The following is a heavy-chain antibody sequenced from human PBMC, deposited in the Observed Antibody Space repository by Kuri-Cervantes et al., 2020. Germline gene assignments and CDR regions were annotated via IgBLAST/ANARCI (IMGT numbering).Heavy chain of an antibody. CDR2: INPSGGTT. CDR3: AREPAAYYYDSSGYYPPTQNWFDP. D-gene: IGHD3-22*01. CDR1: GYTFTNFY. J-gene: IGHJ5*02. Sequence: ASVKVSCKASGYTFTNFYMHWVRQAPGQGLEWMGIINPSGGTTSYAQKFQGRVTMSRDTSISTAYMELSRLRSDDTAVYYCAREPAAYYYDSSGYYPPTQNWFDPWGQGTLVTVSS. V-gene: IGHV1-46*01.